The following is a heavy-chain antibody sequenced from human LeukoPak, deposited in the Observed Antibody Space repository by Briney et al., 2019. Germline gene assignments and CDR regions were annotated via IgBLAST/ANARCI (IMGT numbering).Heavy chain of an antibody. Sequence: GGSLRLSCAASGFTFSTSWMTWVRQAPGKGLEWVANIKHDASEKYYGDSVKGRFTISRDNAKNSLYLQMNSLRAEDTAVYYCAREHYFGSGSYWSRLEPTLTTGPYHYYGMDAWGRGTTVSVSS. CDR3: AREHYFGSGSYWSRLEPTLTTGPYHYYGMDA. CDR2: IKHDASEK. J-gene: IGHJ6*02. V-gene: IGHV3-7*01. CDR1: GFTFSTSW. D-gene: IGHD3-10*01.